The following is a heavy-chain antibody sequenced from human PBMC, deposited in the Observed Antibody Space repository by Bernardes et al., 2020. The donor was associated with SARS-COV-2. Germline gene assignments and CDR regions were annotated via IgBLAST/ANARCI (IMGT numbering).Heavy chain of an antibody. CDR3: VKDSLAYYHGSGSYYNH. V-gene: IGHV3-43*01. D-gene: IGHD3-10*01. Sequence: GGSLRLSCAGSGFTFDDYTMYWVRQTPGQRLEWVSLINWDGTSTYYSDSVKGRFIISRDNSKNSLYLQMNSLRTEDTALYYCVKDSLAYYHGSGSYYNHWVQGTLVTVSS. J-gene: IGHJ4*02. CDR1: GFTFDDYT. CDR2: INWDGTST.